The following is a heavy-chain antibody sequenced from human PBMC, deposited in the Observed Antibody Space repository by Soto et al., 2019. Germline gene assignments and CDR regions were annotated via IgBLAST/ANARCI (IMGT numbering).Heavy chain of an antibody. V-gene: IGHV4-59*08. D-gene: IGHD3-3*01. CDR1: GGSISSYY. J-gene: IGHJ3*02. CDR3: ARLLDFWDAFDI. CDR2: IYYSGGT. Sequence: SETLSLTCTVSGGSISSYYWSWIRQPPGKGLEWIGYIYYSGGTNYNPSLKSRVTISIDTSKNQFSLKLSSVTAADTAVYYCARLLDFWDAFDIWGQGTMVTVSS.